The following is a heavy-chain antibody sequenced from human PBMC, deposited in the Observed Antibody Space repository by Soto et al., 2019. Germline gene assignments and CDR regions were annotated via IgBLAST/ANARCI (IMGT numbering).Heavy chain of an antibody. V-gene: IGHV4-4*07. J-gene: IGHJ4*02. CDR3: AREPLAHSYFDF. CDR1: GDSVSSHY. Sequence: KPSETLSLTCTVSGDSVSSHYWSWIRQPAGKGLEWLGRLYNDERTNYNPSLKSRVTTSMDTSKNQFSLKLTSVTAADSAVYFCAREPLAHSYFDFWGQGILVTV. CDR2: LYNDERT.